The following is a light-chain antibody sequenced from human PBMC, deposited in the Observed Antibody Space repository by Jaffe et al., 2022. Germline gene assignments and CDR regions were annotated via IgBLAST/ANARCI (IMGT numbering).Light chain of an antibody. CDR1: QSVSSN. Sequence: EIVLTQSPATLSVSPGERATLSCRASQSVSSNLAWYQQKPGQAPRLLIYGASTRATDIPGRFSGSGSGTEFTLTISSLQSEDFAVYYCQQHNNWRWTFGQGTKVEIK. V-gene: IGKV3-15*01. CDR3: QQHNNWRWT. CDR2: GAS. J-gene: IGKJ1*01.